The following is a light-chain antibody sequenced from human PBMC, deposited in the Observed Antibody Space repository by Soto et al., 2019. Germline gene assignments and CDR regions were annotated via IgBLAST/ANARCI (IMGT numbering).Light chain of an antibody. V-gene: IGLV2-14*01. Sequence: LTQPDAVSGSPGQSITISCTGTSSDIGNYNYVSWYRQYPGKAPKLMIYEVSNRPAGVSNRLSGSKSGNTASLTISGLQAEDEADYYCCSYTSSSPYVYGIGIKVAVL. J-gene: IGLJ1*01. CDR1: SSDIGNYNY. CDR2: EVS. CDR3: CSYTSSSPYV.